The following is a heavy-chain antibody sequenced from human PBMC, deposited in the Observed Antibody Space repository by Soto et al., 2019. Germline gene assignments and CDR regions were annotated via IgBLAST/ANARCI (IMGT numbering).Heavy chain of an antibody. V-gene: IGHV3-53*01. CDR1: GFTVSNNY. Sequence: EVQLVESGGGLIQPGGSLRLSCAVSGFTVSNNYMSWVRQAPGKGLEGVSVIYSGGYTAYGDSVKGRFTISRDNSKNTINLKKNGRGGDDRGVFCWGAGGGGGGYWGQGTLVTVSS. J-gene: IGHJ4*02. CDR3: GAGGGGGGY. D-gene: IGHD3-16*01. CDR2: IYSGGYT.